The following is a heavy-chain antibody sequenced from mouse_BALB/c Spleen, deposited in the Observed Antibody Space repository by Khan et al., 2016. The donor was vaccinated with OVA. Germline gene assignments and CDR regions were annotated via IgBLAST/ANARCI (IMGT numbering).Heavy chain of an antibody. J-gene: IGHJ3*01. CDR2: ISPGSGDT. CDR1: GYSFTDYY. V-gene: IGHV1-77*01. D-gene: IGHD1-2*01. CDR3: ARRTYFDYAVAY. Sequence: QVQLQQPGAELARPGASVKLSCKASGYSFTDYYINWVKQRTGQGLEWIGEISPGSGDTYYNEKFKGQATLTVDKSSSTAYMQLSSLTSKASAVYFCARRTYFDYAVAYWGQGTLVTVSA.